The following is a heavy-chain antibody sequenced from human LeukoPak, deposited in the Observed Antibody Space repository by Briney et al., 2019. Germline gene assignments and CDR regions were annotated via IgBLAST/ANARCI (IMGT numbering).Heavy chain of an antibody. D-gene: IGHD4/OR15-4a*01. CDR3: ARETPRVLGECFDP. J-gene: IGHJ5*02. CDR2: TYYSGST. CDR1: GGSISSYY. V-gene: IGHV4-59*01. Sequence: SETLSLTCTVSGGSISSYYWSWIRQPPGKGLEWTGYTYYSGSTNYNPSLKSRVTISVDTSKNQFSLKLSSVTAADTAVYYCARETPRVLGECFDPWGQGTLVTVSS.